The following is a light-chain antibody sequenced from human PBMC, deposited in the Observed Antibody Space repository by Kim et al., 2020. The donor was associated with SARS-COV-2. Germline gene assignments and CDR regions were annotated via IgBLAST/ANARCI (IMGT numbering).Light chain of an antibody. CDR3: LTWDDSLNGYV. V-gene: IGLV1-44*01. Sequence: GQRVTISCSGSSSNIGSNTVNWYQQLPGTAPKLLIYSTYQRPSGVPDRFSASRSGTSASLAISGLQSEDEADYYCLTWDDSLNGYVFGTGTKVTVL. CDR2: STY. CDR1: SSNIGSNT. J-gene: IGLJ1*01.